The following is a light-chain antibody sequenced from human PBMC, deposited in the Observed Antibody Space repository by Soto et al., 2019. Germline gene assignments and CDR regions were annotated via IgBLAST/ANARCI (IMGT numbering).Light chain of an antibody. CDR1: QTISSW. Sequence: DIPITQSPSTLSVSVVDRVTITCRESQTISSWLAWYQQKPGKAPKLLIYKASTLKSGVPSRFSGSGSGTEFTLTISSLQPDDFATYYCKHYNSYSEAFGKGTKVDIK. CDR3: KHYNSYSEA. J-gene: IGKJ1*01. CDR2: KAS. V-gene: IGKV1-5*03.